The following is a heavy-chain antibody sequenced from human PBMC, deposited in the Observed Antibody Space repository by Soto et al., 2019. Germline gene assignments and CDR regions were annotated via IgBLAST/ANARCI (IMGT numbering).Heavy chain of an antibody. CDR2: IYHSGST. CDR3: ARAAMGGNSWAFDY. CDR1: RASIGSGNR. V-gene: IGHV4-4*02. Sequence: SETLSLTCAVCRASIGSGNRSSEFRAPPWQGLEWMGEIYHSGSTNNNPSLKSRVTIPVDKSKNQFSLKLSSVTAADTAVYYCARAAMGGNSWAFDYWGQGTLVTVS. J-gene: IGHJ4*02. D-gene: IGHD6-13*01.